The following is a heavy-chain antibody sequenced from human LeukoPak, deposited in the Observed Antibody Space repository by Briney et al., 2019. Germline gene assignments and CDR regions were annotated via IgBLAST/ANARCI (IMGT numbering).Heavy chain of an antibody. CDR2: IYSGGST. Sequence: GGSLRLSCAASGFTVSSNYMSWVRQAPGKGLEWVSVIYSGGSTYYADSVKGRFTISRDNSKNTLYLQMSSLRAEDTAVYYCASGKYSSGWDDAFDFWGQGTMLTVSS. D-gene: IGHD6-19*01. V-gene: IGHV3-66*01. CDR1: GFTVSSNY. J-gene: IGHJ3*01. CDR3: ASGKYSSGWDDAFDF.